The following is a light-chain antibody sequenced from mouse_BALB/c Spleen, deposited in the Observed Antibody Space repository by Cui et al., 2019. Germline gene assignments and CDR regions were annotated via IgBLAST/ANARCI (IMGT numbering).Light chain of an antibody. CDR1: QNVGTN. Sequence: DIVMTLSQKFMSTSVGDRVSVTCNASQNVGTNVAWYQQKPGQSPKALIYSASYRYSGVPERFTGSGSGTDFTLTISNVQSEDVAEYYCQEYNSYPLTFGAGTKLELK. J-gene: IGKJ5*01. V-gene: IGKV6-15*01. CDR3: QEYNSYPLT. CDR2: SAS.